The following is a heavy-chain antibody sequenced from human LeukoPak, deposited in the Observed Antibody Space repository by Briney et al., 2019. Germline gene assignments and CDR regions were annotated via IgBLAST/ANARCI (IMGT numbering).Heavy chain of an antibody. D-gene: IGHD3-10*02. CDR3: AELGITMIGGV. CDR2: INPDGSNT. V-gene: IGHV3-74*01. J-gene: IGHJ6*04. Sequence: GGSLRLSCAASGFTFSNYWMHWVRQDPGKGLVWVSYINPDGSNTNYADSVRGRFTISRDNAKNALYLQMNSLRAEDTAVYYCAELGITMIGGVWGKGTTVTISS. CDR1: GFTFSNYW.